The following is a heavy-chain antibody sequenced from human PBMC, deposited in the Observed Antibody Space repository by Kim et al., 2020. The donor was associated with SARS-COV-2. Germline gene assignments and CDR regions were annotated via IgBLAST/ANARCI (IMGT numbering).Heavy chain of an antibody. D-gene: IGHD1-26*01. CDR1: GFTFSSYA. J-gene: IGHJ4*02. CDR3: ARSLMGLDSGSNYFDY. V-gene: IGHV3-23*01. CDR2: ISGSGGST. Sequence: GGSLRLSCAASGFTFSSYAMSWVRQAPGKGLEWVSAISGSGGSTYYADSVKGRFTISRDNSKNTLYLQMNSLRAEDTAVYYCARSLMGLDSGSNYFDYWGQGTLVTVSS.